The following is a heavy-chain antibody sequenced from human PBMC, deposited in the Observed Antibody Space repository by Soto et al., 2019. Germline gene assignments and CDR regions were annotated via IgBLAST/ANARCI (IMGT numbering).Heavy chain of an antibody. CDR3: ARGRDILTGYYPTYYYYYGMDV. CDR2: INHSGST. CDR1: GGSFSGYY. J-gene: IGHJ6*02. D-gene: IGHD3-9*01. V-gene: IGHV4-34*01. Sequence: SETLSLTCAVYGGSFSGYYWSWIRQPPGKGLEWIGEINHSGSTNYNPSLKSRVTISVDTSKNQFSLKLSSVTAADTAVYYCARGRDILTGYYPTYYYYYGMDVWRQRTTVTVSS.